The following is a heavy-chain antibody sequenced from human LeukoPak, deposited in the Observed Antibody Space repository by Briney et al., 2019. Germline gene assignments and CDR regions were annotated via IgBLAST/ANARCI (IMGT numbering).Heavy chain of an antibody. CDR3: ATESSLSN. V-gene: IGHV3-30*04. D-gene: IGHD2/OR15-2a*01. Sequence: GGSLRLSCAASGLTFSSLAMDWVRQAPGKGLEWVGDISYDGTYASYAASVRGRSTISRDNSKNTLYLQMNSLRTEDTAVYYCATESSLSNWGLGTLVTVSS. CDR1: GLTFSSLA. J-gene: IGHJ4*02. CDR2: ISYDGTYA.